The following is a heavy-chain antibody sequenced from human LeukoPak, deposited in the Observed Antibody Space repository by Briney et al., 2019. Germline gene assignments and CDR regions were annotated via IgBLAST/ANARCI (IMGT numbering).Heavy chain of an antibody. V-gene: IGHV1-46*01. D-gene: IGHD6-19*01. CDR1: GYTFTSYY. J-gene: IGHJ1*01. Sequence: ASVKVSCKASGYTFTSYYMHWVRQAPGQGLEWMGVINPSGGSTSYAQKFQGRVTMTRDTSTSTVYMELSSLRSEDTAVYYCARGVYSSGWYGYFQHWGQGTLVTVSS. CDR3: ARGVYSSGWYGYFQH. CDR2: INPSGGST.